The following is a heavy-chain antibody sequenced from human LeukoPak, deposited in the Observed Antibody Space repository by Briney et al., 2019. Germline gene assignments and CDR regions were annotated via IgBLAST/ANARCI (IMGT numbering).Heavy chain of an antibody. CDR1: GYTFTSYG. J-gene: IGHJ4*02. CDR2: ISTYNGNT. Sequence: ASVKVSCKASGYTFTSYGISWVRQAPGQGLEWMGWISTYNGNTYYAQKVQARVTMTTDTSTSTAYMELRSLRSDDTAVYYCAVTTSAGTDRSFYFDYWGQGTLVTVSS. V-gene: IGHV1-18*01. D-gene: IGHD6-13*01. CDR3: AVTTSAGTDRSFYFDY.